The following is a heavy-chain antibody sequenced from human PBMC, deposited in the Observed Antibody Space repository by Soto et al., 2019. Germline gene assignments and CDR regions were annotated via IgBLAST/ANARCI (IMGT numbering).Heavy chain of an antibody. Sequence: GESLKISCKGSGYSFTSYWIGWVRQMPGKGLEWMGIIYPGDSDTRYSPSFQGQVTISAAKSISTAYLQWSSLKASDTAMYYCARLSGDSSGWYDAFDIWGQGTMVTVSS. D-gene: IGHD6-19*01. V-gene: IGHV5-51*01. J-gene: IGHJ3*02. CDR3: ARLSGDSSGWYDAFDI. CDR1: GYSFTSYW. CDR2: IYPGDSDT.